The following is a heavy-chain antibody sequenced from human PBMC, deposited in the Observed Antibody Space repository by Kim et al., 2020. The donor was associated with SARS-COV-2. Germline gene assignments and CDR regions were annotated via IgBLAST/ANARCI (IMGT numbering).Heavy chain of an antibody. V-gene: IGHV3-23*01. D-gene: IGHD3-10*01. CDR3: AKANGALLWFGELHLDY. J-gene: IGHJ4*02. CDR1: GFTFSSYA. Sequence: GGSLRLSCAASGFTFSSYAMNWVRQAPGKGLEWVSAIGGSGGSTYYADSVKGRFTISRDNSKNTLYLQMNSLRAEDTAVYYCAKANGALLWFGELHLDYWGQGTLVTVSS. CDR2: IGGSGGST.